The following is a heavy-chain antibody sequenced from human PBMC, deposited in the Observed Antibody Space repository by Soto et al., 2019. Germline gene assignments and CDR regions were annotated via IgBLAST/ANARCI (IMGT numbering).Heavy chain of an antibody. CDR3: AREGLVVVAATNYYYYYYMDV. V-gene: IGHV3-21*01. J-gene: IGHJ6*03. CDR2: ISSSSSYI. Sequence: GGSLRLSCAASGFTFSSYSMNWVRQAPGKGLEWVSSISSSSSYIYYADSVKGRFTISRDNAKNSLYLQMNSLRAEDTAVYYCAREGLVVVAATNYYYYYYMDVWGKGTTVTVSS. D-gene: IGHD2-15*01. CDR1: GFTFSSYS.